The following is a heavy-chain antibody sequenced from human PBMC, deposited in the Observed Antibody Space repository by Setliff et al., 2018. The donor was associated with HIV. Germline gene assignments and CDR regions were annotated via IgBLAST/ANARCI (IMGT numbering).Heavy chain of an antibody. V-gene: IGHV4-61*09. D-gene: IGHD4-17*01. CDR1: GGSISSGSYY. Sequence: SETLSLTCTVSGGSISSGSYYWSWIRQPAGKGLEWIGHIYTSGNTNHNPSLKSRVTISVDTSENQFSLKLSSVTAADTAVYYCARGNSRRLRVHYYYYYMDAWGKGTTVTVSS. CDR2: IYTSGNT. J-gene: IGHJ6*03. CDR3: ARGNSRRLRVHYYYYYMDA.